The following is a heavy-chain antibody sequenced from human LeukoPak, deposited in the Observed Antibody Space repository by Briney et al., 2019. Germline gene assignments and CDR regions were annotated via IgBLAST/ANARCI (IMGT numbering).Heavy chain of an antibody. CDR2: INPNSGGT. J-gene: IGHJ4*02. D-gene: IGHD6-19*01. Sequence: ASVKVPCKASGYTFTGYYMHWVRQAPGQGLEWMGWINPNSGGTNYAQKFQGRVTMTRDTSISTAYMELSRLRSDDTAVYYCARGLSSGTGIAVAGTYNYWGQGTLVTVSS. CDR1: GYTFTGYY. CDR3: ARGLSSGTGIAVAGTYNY. V-gene: IGHV1-2*02.